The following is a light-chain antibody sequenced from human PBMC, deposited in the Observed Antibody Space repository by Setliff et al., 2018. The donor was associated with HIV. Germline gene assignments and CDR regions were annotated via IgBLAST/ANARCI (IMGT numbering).Light chain of an antibody. V-gene: IGLV2-23*01. CDR2: QAS. CDR3: CSNTGSNTYV. CDR1: RNDVGRYDL. Sequence: QSALTQPASVSGSPGQPITISCSGTRNDVGRYDLVSWYQQHPGKAPKLMIYQASRRPSGVSNRFSASKSGNTASLTISGLQAEDEADYYCCSNTGSNTYVFGTGTKVTVL. J-gene: IGLJ1*01.